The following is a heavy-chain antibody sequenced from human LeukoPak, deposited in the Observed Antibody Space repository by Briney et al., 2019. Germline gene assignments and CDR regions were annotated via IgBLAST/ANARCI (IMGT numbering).Heavy chain of an antibody. CDR3: VRGVGVSRFNYLDP. Sequence: GGSLTLSCAASGFTFSSFGMHWVRQAPGKGLEWVAVIWYDASNKYYADSVKGRFTISRDNSKNTLYLHMNSLRDDDTAVYYCVRGVGVSRFNYLDPWGQGALVIVSS. J-gene: IGHJ5*02. D-gene: IGHD1-7*01. V-gene: IGHV3-33*01. CDR2: IWYDASNK. CDR1: GFTFSSFG.